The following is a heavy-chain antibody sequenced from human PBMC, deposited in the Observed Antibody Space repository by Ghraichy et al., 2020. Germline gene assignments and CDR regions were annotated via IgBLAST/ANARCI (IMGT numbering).Heavy chain of an antibody. D-gene: IGHD3-3*01. CDR1: GGSISSYY. J-gene: IGHJ4*02. CDR2: IYYSGST. V-gene: IGHV4-59*01. Sequence: SETLSLTCTVSGGSISSYYWSWIRQPPGKGLEWIGYIYYSGSTNYNPSLKSRVTISVDTSKNQFSLKLSSVTAADTAVYYCARSGAGIFGVVTFDYWGQGTLVTVSS. CDR3: ARSGAGIFGVVTFDY.